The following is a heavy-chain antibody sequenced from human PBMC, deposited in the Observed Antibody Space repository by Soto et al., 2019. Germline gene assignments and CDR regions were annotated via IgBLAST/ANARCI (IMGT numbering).Heavy chain of an antibody. CDR2: ISAHNGNT. J-gene: IGHJ4*02. CDR1: GYDFTTYG. V-gene: IGHV1-18*01. D-gene: IGHD1-1*01. Sequence: QVHLVQSGAEVKKSGASVKVSCKGSGYDFTTYGITWVRQAPGQGLEWMAWISAHNGNTDYAQKLQGRGPVTRDTSTSTAYMELRSLRSDDTAVYYCARGRYGDYWGQGALVTVSS. CDR3: ARGRYGDY.